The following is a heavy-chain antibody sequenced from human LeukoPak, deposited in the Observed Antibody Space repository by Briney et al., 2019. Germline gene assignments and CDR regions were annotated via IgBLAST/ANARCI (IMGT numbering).Heavy chain of an antibody. J-gene: IGHJ5*02. CDR2: IYYTGVT. V-gene: IGHV4-39*07. D-gene: IGHD4-23*01. Sequence: PSDTLSLTCTVSGGSITTSGHYWGWLRQPPGKGLEWIGSIYYTGVTSTNPFFRSRMSLSVDTSKNHFSLNLTSVTAADAAVYYCARERSSSGGHSWFDPWGQGTLVTVSS. CDR1: GGSITTSGHY. CDR3: ARERSSSGGHSWFDP.